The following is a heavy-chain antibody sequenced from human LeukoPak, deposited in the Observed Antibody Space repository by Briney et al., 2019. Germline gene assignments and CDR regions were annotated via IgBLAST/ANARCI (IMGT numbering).Heavy chain of an antibody. J-gene: IGHJ4*02. CDR1: GFTFSDYY. CDR2: ISGSGGST. CDR3: AEDVVVIVAAKPGI. D-gene: IGHD2-15*01. Sequence: GGSLRLSCAASGFTFSDYYMSWIRQAPGKGLEWVSSISGSGGSTYYADAVKGRFTISRDNSKNTLYLQMNGLRAEDTAVYYCAEDVVVIVAAKPGIWGQGTLVTVSS. V-gene: IGHV3-23*01.